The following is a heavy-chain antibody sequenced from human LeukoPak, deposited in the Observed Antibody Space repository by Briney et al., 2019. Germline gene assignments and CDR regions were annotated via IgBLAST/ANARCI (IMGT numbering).Heavy chain of an antibody. J-gene: IGHJ4*02. D-gene: IGHD4-23*01. V-gene: IGHV3-21*01. Sequence: GGSLRLSRAASGFTFSSYSMNWVRQAPGKGLEWVSSISSSSSYIYYADSVKGRFTISRDNAKNSLYLQMNSLTAEDTAVYYCARGPSGGFDYWGQGTLVTVSS. CDR1: GFTFSSYS. CDR3: ARGPSGGFDY. CDR2: ISSSSSYI.